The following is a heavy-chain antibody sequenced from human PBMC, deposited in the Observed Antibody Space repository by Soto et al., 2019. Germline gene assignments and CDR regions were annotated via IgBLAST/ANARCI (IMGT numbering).Heavy chain of an antibody. CDR3: ARAEEMYSSGWYYFDH. J-gene: IGHJ4*02. CDR2: IYYSGST. CDR1: GGSISSYY. Sequence: SETLSRTCTVSGGSISSYYWNWIRQSPGKGLEWIGYIYYSGSTNYNPSLRSRVTISVDTSKKQFSLKLSSVTAADTAVYFCARAEEMYSSGWYYFDHWGQGTLVTVSS. V-gene: IGHV4-59*01. D-gene: IGHD6-19*01.